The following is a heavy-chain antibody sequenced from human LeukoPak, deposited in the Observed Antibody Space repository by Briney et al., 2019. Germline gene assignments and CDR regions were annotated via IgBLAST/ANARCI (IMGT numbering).Heavy chain of an antibody. CDR2: IIPIFGIA. D-gene: IGHD5-24*01. CDR1: GGTFSSYA. Sequence: SVKVSCKASGGTFSSYAISWVRQAPGQGLEWMGRIIPIFGIANYAQKFQGRVTITADKSTSTTYMELSSLRSEDTAVYYCARDYVEMATIFPEYSQHWGQGTLVTVSS. V-gene: IGHV1-69*04. J-gene: IGHJ1*01. CDR3: ARDYVEMATIFPEYSQH.